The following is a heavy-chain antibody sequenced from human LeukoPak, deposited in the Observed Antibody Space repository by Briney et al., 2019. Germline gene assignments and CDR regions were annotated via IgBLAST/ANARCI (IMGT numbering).Heavy chain of an antibody. Sequence: GGSLRLSCAASGFTFSSYSMNWVRQAPGKGLEWVSSISSSSSYIYYADSVKGRFTISRDNAKNTLYLQVNSLRAEDTAVYYCAKDKSFSGYSVYWGQGTLVTVSS. CDR3: AKDKSFSGYSVY. CDR2: ISSSSSYI. D-gene: IGHD1-26*01. V-gene: IGHV3-21*04. J-gene: IGHJ4*02. CDR1: GFTFSSYS.